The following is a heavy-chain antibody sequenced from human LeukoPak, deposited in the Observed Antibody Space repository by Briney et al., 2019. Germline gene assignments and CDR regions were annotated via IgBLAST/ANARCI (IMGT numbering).Heavy chain of an antibody. CDR1: GFTFSSYS. D-gene: IGHD2-2*01. V-gene: IGHV3-21*01. CDR3: ARAVPAASDY. CDR2: ISSSSSYI. J-gene: IGHJ4*02. Sequence: KSGGSLRLSCAASGFTFSSYSMNWVRQAPGKGLEWVSSISSSSSYIYYADSVKGRFTISRDNAKNSLYLQMNSLRAENTAVYYCARAVPAASDYWGQGTLVTVSS.